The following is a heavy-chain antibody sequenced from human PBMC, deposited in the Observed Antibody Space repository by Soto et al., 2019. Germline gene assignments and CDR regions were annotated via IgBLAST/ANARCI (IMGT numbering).Heavy chain of an antibody. D-gene: IGHD3-22*01. CDR3: AREATYYYDRSGYNDAFDI. J-gene: IGHJ3*02. V-gene: IGHV1-2*04. CDR1: GYTFTGYY. Sequence: GASVKVSCKASGYTFTGYYMHWVRQAPGQGLEWMGWINPNSGGTNYAQKFQGWVTMNRDTSISTAYMELSRLRSDDTAVYYCAREATYYYDRSGYNDAFDIWGQGTMVTVSS. CDR2: INPNSGGT.